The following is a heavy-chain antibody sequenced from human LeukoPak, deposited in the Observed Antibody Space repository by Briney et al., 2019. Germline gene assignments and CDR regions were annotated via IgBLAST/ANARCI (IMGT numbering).Heavy chain of an antibody. D-gene: IGHD5-12*01. CDR3: AREGGSDGMDV. Sequence: GGSLRLSCAASEFTFSSYSMNWVRQAPGKGLEWVSSISSSSSYIYYADSVKGRFTISRDNAKNSLYLQMNSLRAEDTAVYYCAREGGSDGMDVWGQGTTVTVSS. CDR1: EFTFSSYS. V-gene: IGHV3-21*01. CDR2: ISSSSSYI. J-gene: IGHJ6*02.